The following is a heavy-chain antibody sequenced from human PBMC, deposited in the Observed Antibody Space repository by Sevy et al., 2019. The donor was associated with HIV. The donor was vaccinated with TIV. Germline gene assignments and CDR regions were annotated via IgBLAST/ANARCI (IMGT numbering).Heavy chain of an antibody. CDR3: ARESGDCSSTSCYEGVFDY. Sequence: SETLSLTCTVSGGSISSGNYYWSWIRQPAGKGLEWIGRIYTSGSTNYNPSLKSRVTISVDTSKNKFSRKLSSVTAADTAVYYCARESGDCSSTSCYEGVFDYWGQGTLVTVSS. CDR1: GGSISSGNYY. D-gene: IGHD2-2*01. J-gene: IGHJ4*02. CDR2: IYTSGST. V-gene: IGHV4-61*02.